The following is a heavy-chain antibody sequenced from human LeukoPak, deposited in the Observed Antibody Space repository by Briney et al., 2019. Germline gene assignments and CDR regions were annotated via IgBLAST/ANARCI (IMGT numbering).Heavy chain of an antibody. CDR3: AREFEATGFWALDY. J-gene: IGHJ4*02. CDR2: MNNDGRVI. V-gene: IGHV3-74*01. D-gene: IGHD3-16*01. Sequence: QAGGSLRLSCTVSGFNFNNYWMHWVRQAPGKGLVWVSRMNNDGRVISYADSVNGRFTISRDNAKNTLYLQVNSLRAEDTAVYYCAREFEATGFWALDYWGQGTLVTASS. CDR1: GFNFNNYW.